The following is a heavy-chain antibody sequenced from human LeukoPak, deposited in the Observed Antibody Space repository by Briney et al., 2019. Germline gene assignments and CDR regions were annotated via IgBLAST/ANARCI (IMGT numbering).Heavy chain of an antibody. Sequence: SETLSLTCTVSGGSISSSSSYWGWIRQPPGKGLEWIGSIYYSGSTYYNPSLKSQVTISVDTSKNQFSLKLSSVTAADTAVYYCARLILGCSYGIDYYYYYMDVWGKGTTVTVSS. CDR3: ARLILGCSYGIDYYYYYMDV. V-gene: IGHV4-39*01. CDR2: IYYSGST. J-gene: IGHJ6*03. CDR1: GGSISSSSSY. D-gene: IGHD5-18*01.